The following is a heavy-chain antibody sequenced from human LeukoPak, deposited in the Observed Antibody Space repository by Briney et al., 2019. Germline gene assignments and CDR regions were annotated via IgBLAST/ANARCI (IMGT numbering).Heavy chain of an antibody. V-gene: IGHV5-51*01. CDR1: GYSFTSYW. CDR2: IYPGDSDT. J-gene: IGHJ6*03. CDR3: ARRKSSGNYNYYMDV. Sequence: GESLKISRKGSGYSFTSYWIGWVRQMPGKGLEWMVIIYPGDSDTIYSPSFQGQVTISADKSISTAYLQWSSLKASDTAMYYCARRKSSGNYNYYMDVWGKGTTVTVSS. D-gene: IGHD3-22*01.